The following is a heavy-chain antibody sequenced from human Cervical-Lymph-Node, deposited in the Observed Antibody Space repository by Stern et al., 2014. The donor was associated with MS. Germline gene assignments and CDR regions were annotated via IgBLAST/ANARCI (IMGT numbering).Heavy chain of an antibody. CDR2: ISGSGGST. CDR1: GFTFSSYA. CDR3: AKDQPYCSGGSCYPRYYGMDV. Sequence: EVQLEESGGGLVQPGGSLRLSCAASGFTFSSYAMSWVRPAPGKGLEWVSTISGSGGSTYYADSVKGRFTISRDNSKNTLYLQMNSLRAEDTAVYYCAKDQPYCSGGSCYPRYYGMDVWGQGTTVTVSS. D-gene: IGHD2-15*01. V-gene: IGHV3-23*04. J-gene: IGHJ6*02.